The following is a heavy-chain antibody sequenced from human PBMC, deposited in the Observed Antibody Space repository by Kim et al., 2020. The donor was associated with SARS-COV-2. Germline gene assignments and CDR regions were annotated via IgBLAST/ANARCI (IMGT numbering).Heavy chain of an antibody. CDR3: ARESYGSGSYNY. Sequence: YADSVKGRFTISRDNAKNSLYLQMNSLGAEDTAVYYCARESYGSGSYNYWGQGTLVTVSS. J-gene: IGHJ4*02. V-gene: IGHV3-21*01. D-gene: IGHD3-10*01.